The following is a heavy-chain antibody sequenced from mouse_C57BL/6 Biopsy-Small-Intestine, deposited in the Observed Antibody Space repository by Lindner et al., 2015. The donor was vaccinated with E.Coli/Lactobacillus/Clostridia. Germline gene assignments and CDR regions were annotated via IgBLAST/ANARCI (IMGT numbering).Heavy chain of an antibody. J-gene: IGHJ2*01. CDR3: ARSYYDYLDS. D-gene: IGHD2-4*01. V-gene: IGHV1-42*01. CDR2: INPSTGGT. Sequence: VQLQESGPELVKPGASVKISCKASGYSFTGYYMNWVKQSPEKSLEWIGEINPSTGGTAYNQKFKAKATLTVDKSSNTAYMHLKSLTSEDSAVYYCARSYYDYLDSWGQGTTLTVSS. CDR1: GYSFTGYY.